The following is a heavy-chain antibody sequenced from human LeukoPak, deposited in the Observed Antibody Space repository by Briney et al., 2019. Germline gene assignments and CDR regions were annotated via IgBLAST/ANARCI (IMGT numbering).Heavy chain of an antibody. CDR3: ARSRGAGPAAYFDY. D-gene: IGHD6-19*01. CDR2: ISNSGSYT. V-gene: IGHV3-11*03. Sequence: PGGSLRLSCAASGFTFSDEYMSWIRQAPGKGLEWVSYISNSGSYTYYADSVKGRFTISRDNAKNSLYLQMSGLRAEDTAVYYCARSRGAGPAAYFDYWGQGTLITVSS. J-gene: IGHJ4*02. CDR1: GFTFSDEY.